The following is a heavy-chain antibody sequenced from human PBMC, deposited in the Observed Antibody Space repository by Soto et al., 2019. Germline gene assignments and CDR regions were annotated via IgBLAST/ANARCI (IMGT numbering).Heavy chain of an antibody. CDR1: GGSISSSSYY. CDR2: IYYSGST. CDR3: ARSASGWSDETFDY. Sequence: QLQLQESGPGLVKPSETLSLTCTVSGGSISSSSYYWGWIRQPPGKGLEWIGSIYYSGSTYYNPSLKSRVTISVDTSKNQFSLKLSSVTAADTAVYYCARSASGWSDETFDYWGQGTLVTVSS. J-gene: IGHJ4*02. D-gene: IGHD6-19*01. V-gene: IGHV4-39*01.